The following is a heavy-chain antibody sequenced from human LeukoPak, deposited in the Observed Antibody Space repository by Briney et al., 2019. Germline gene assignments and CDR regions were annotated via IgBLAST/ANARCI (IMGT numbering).Heavy chain of an antibody. CDR3: ATGLIVVPAPDY. D-gene: IGHD2-2*01. CDR1: GYTLTELS. V-gene: IGHV1-24*01. CDR2: FDPEDGET. J-gene: IGHJ4*02. Sequence: ASVKVSCKVSGYTLTELSMHWVRQAPGKGLEWMGGFDPEDGETIYAQKFQGRVTMTEDTSTDTAYMELSSLRSEDTAVYYCATGLIVVPAPDYWGQGTLVTVSS.